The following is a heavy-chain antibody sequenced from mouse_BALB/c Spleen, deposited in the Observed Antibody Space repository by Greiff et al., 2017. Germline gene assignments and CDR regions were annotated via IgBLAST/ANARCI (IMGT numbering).Heavy chain of an antibody. D-gene: IGHD1-2*01. CDR3: TSTATGY. V-gene: IGHV6-6*02. CDR1: GFTFSNYW. Sequence: EVKLQESGGGLVQPGGSMKLSCVASGFTFSNYWMNWVRQSPEKGLEWVAEIRLKSNNYATHYAESVKGRFTISRDDSKSSVYLQMNNLRAEDTGIYYCTSTATGYWGQGTTLTVAS. J-gene: IGHJ2*01. CDR2: IRLKSNNYAT.